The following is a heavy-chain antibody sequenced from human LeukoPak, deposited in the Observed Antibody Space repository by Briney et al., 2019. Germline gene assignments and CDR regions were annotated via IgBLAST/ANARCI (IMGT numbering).Heavy chain of an antibody. J-gene: IGHJ4*02. CDR3: ASSSGYYYVDY. CDR2: ISSSGSTI. V-gene: IGHV3-11*01. Sequence: GGSLRLSCAASGFTFSDYYMSWVRQAPGKGLEWVSYISSSGSTIYYADSVKGRFTISRDNAKNSLYLQMNSLRAEDTAVYYCASSSGYYYVDYWGQGTLVTVSS. D-gene: IGHD3-22*01. CDR1: GFTFSDYY.